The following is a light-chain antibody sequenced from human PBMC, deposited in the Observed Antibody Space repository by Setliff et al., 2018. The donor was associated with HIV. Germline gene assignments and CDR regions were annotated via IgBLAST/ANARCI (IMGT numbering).Light chain of an antibody. Sequence: GSSSNTGRDYVYWYQQVPETAPKLLIYRNNQRPSGVPGRFSGSKSGTSASLAISGLQSGDEADYYCAAWDDSLSCYVFGTGTKVTVL. V-gene: IGLV1-47*01. CDR2: RNN. CDR3: AAWDDSLSCYV. J-gene: IGLJ1*01. CDR1: SSNTGRDY.